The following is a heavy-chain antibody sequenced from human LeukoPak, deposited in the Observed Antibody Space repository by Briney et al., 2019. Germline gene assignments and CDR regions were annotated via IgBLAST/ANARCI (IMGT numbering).Heavy chain of an antibody. CDR3: ATVMIVPPHNWFDP. CDR2: FDPEDGET. J-gene: IGHJ5*02. CDR1: GYTLTELS. Sequence: ASAKVSCKVSGYTLTELSMHWVRQAPGKGLEWMGGFDPEDGETIYAQKSQGRVTMTEDTSTDTAYMELSSLRSEDTAVYYCATVMIVPPHNWFDPWGQGTLVTVSS. V-gene: IGHV1-24*01. D-gene: IGHD3-22*01.